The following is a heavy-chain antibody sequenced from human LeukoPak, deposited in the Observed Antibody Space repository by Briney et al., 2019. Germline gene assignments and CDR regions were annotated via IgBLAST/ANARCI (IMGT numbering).Heavy chain of an antibody. Sequence: SETLSLTCTVSGGSISSRISYWGCIRQPPGKGLEWIATVLHSGATFYSPSLEGRLTISIDTSTNQFSLKMTSMTAADTAVYYCARRIVGVIDAFDYWGQGALVTVSS. J-gene: IGHJ4*02. V-gene: IGHV4-39*01. D-gene: IGHD1-26*01. CDR1: GGSISSRISY. CDR3: ARRIVGVIDAFDY. CDR2: VLHSGAT.